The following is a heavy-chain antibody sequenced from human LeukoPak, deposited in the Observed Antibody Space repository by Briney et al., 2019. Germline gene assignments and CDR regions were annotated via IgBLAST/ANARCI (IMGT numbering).Heavy chain of an antibody. CDR2: IYTSGST. CDR1: GGSISSYY. D-gene: IGHD2-2*01. Sequence: SETLSLTCTVSGGSISSYYWSWIRQPAGKGLEWIGRIYTSGSTNYNPSLKSRVTMSVDTSKNQFSLKLSSVTAADTAVYYCARSIVVVPAAENFDAFDIWGQGTMVTVSS. V-gene: IGHV4-4*07. J-gene: IGHJ3*02. CDR3: ARSIVVVPAAENFDAFDI.